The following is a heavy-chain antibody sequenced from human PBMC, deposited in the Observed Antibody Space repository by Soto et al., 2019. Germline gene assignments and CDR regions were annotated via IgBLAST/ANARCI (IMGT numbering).Heavy chain of an antibody. Sequence: GESLKISCAASGFTVSSNYMSWVRQAPGKGLEWVSVIYSGGSTYYADSVKGRFTISRDNSKNTLYLQMNSLRAEDTAVYYCARETYYYDSSGSSWGQGTLVTVSS. CDR3: ARETYYYDSSGSS. CDR2: IYSGGST. D-gene: IGHD3-22*01. V-gene: IGHV3-53*01. J-gene: IGHJ5*02. CDR1: GFTVSSNY.